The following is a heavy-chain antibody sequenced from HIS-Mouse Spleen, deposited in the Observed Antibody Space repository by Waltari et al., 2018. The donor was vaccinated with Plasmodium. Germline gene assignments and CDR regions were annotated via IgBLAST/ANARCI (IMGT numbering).Heavy chain of an antibody. CDR2: IKQDGSEK. CDR1: GFTFRSYL. D-gene: IGHD6-13*01. J-gene: IGHJ2*01. V-gene: IGHV3-7*01. Sequence: EVQLVKSGGGLVQPGGSLRLSCSAPGFTFRSYLMSGVRQAPGKGLEGVANIKQDGSEKYYVDSVKGRFTISRDNAKNSLYLQMNSLRAEDTAVYYCASSWYWYFDLWGRGTLVTVSS. CDR3: ASSWYWYFDL.